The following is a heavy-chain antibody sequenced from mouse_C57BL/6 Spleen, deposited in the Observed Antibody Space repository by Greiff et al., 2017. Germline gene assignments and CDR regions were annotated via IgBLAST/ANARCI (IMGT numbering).Heavy chain of an antibody. D-gene: IGHD1-1*01. CDR3: ARHGGNSWGFAY. Sequence: QVQLQQSGAELVMPGASVKLSCKASGYTFTSYWMHWVKQRPGQGLEWIGEIDPSDSYTNYNQKFKGKSTLTVDKSSSTAYMQLSSLTSEDSAVYYCARHGGNSWGFAYWGQGTLVTVSA. J-gene: IGHJ3*01. CDR1: GYTFTSYW. V-gene: IGHV1-69*01. CDR2: IDPSDSYT.